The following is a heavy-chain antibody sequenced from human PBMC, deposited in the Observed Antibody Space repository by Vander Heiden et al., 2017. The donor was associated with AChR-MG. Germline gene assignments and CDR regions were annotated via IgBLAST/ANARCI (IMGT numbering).Heavy chain of an antibody. J-gene: IGHJ4*02. CDR2: IRSRTNTI. D-gene: IGHD3-16*02. V-gene: IGHV3-48*02. Sequence: EVQLVESGGGLVQPGGSLRLSWAASGFPLSKQCLTLVRPAPGKGLEGVSYIRSRTNTINYADSVRGRVTIARDNAKNSLYLQMHSLRDEDTAVYYCARDPPYDYVWGTYRCTTFDYWGQGTLVTVSS. CDR1: GFPLSKQC. CDR3: ARDPPYDYVWGTYRCTTFDY.